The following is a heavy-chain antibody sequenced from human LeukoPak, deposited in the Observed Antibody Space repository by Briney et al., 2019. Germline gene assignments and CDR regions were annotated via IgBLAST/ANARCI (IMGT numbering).Heavy chain of an antibody. D-gene: IGHD5-12*01. CDR1: GFTVSTNY. J-gene: IGHJ4*02. CDR2: IYSGGST. V-gene: IGHV3-66*01. Sequence: GGSLRLSCAASGFTVSTNYMSWVRQAPGKGLEWVSVIYSGGSTYYADSVKGRFTISRDNSKNTLYLQMNSLRAEDTAVYYCAKVPVEWLPTGFDYWGQGTLVTVSS. CDR3: AKVPVEWLPTGFDY.